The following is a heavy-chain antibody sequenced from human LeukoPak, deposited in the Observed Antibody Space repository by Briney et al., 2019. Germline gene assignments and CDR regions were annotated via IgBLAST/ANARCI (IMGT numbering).Heavy chain of an antibody. CDR1: RFTFSSYA. Sequence: GGSLRLSCAASRFTFSSYAMSWVRQAPGKGLEWVSAISGSGGSTYYADSVKGRFTISRDNSKNTLYLQMNSLRAEDTAVYYCAKAWGYSNYVLDYWGQGTLVTVSS. CDR3: AKAWGYSNYVLDY. V-gene: IGHV3-23*01. J-gene: IGHJ4*02. D-gene: IGHD4-11*01. CDR2: ISGSGGST.